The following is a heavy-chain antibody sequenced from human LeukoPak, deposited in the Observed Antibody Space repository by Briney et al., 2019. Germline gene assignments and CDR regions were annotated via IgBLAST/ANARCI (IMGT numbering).Heavy chain of an antibody. CDR3: ARDRVGATITYFDY. Sequence: PGGSLRLSCAASGFTVSSNYMSWVRQAPGKGLEWVSVIYSGGSTYYADSVKGRFTISRDNSKNTLYLQMNSLRAEDTAVYYCARDRVGATITYFDYWGQGTLVTVSS. J-gene: IGHJ4*02. V-gene: IGHV3-53*01. CDR1: GFTVSSNY. D-gene: IGHD1-26*01. CDR2: IYSGGST.